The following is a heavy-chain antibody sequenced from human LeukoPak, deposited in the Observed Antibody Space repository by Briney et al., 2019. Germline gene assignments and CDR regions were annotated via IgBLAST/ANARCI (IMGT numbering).Heavy chain of an antibody. CDR2: IYYSGSA. Sequence: PSETLSLTCTVSGGSISSYYWTWIRQPPGKGLEWIGYIYYSGSANYNPSLKSRVTISLDTSKNQFSLKLSSVTAADTAVYYCARLSLVGASDYYYYMDVWGKGTTVTVSS. CDR1: GGSISSYY. J-gene: IGHJ6*03. CDR3: ARLSLVGASDYYYYMDV. V-gene: IGHV4-59*08. D-gene: IGHD1-26*01.